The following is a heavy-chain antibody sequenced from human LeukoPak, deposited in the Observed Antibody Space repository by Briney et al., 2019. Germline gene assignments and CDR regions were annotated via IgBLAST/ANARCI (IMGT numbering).Heavy chain of an antibody. V-gene: IGHV7-4-1*02. CDR2: INTNTGNP. CDR1: GYTFTTYA. Sequence: ASVKVSCKASGYTFTTYAMNWVRQAPGQGLEWMGWINTNTGNPTYARGFTGRFAFSLDTSVNTAYLQISSLRAEDTAVYYCARVQLERQNSYYYYYMDVWGKGTTVTVSS. J-gene: IGHJ6*03. CDR3: ARVQLERQNSYYYYYMDV. D-gene: IGHD1-1*01.